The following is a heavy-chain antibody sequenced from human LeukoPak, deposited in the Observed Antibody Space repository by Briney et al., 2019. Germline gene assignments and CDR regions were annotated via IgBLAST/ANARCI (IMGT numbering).Heavy chain of an antibody. D-gene: IGHD2-8*02. CDR1: GGSISSGSYY. J-gene: IGHJ4*02. CDR3: ARDHRTGTNFEY. CDR2: IYTSGST. V-gene: IGHV4-61*02. Sequence: SETLSLTCTVSGGSISSGSYYWSWIRQPAGKGLEWIGRIYTSGSTNYNPSLKSRVTISVDRSKNQFSLKLNSVTAADTAVYYCARDHRTGTNFEYWGQGTLVTVSS.